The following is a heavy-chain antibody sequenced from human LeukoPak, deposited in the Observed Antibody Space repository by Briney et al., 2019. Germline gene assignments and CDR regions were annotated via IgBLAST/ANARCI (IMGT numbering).Heavy chain of an antibody. CDR1: GFTFSSYS. D-gene: IGHD3-3*01. Sequence: GGSLRLSCAASGFTFSSYSMNWVRQAPGKGLEWVSYISSSSSTIYYADSVKGRFTISRDNAKNSLYLQMNSLRAEDTAVYYCARDPHFYDFWSGYPPPYYYMDVWGKGTTVTVSS. V-gene: IGHV3-48*01. CDR2: ISSSSSTI. CDR3: ARDPHFYDFWSGYPPPYYYMDV. J-gene: IGHJ6*03.